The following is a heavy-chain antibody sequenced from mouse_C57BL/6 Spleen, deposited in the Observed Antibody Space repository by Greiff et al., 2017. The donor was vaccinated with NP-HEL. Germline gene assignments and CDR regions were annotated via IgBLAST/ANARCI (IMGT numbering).Heavy chain of an antibody. CDR3: ASGAITTVALDY. Sequence: QVHVKQSGAELARPGASVKLSCKASGYTFTSYGISWVKQRTGQGLEWIGEIYPRSGNTYYNEKFKGKATLTADKSSSTAYMELRSLTSEDSAVYFCASGAITTVALDYWGQGTTLTVSS. CDR2: IYPRSGNT. V-gene: IGHV1-81*01. J-gene: IGHJ2*01. CDR1: GYTFTSYG. D-gene: IGHD1-1*01.